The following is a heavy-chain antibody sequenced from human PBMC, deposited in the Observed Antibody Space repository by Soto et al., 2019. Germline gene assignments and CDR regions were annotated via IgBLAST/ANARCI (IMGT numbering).Heavy chain of an antibody. J-gene: IGHJ5*01. CDR1: GFTFRTFT. CDR3: AKDRDPDGIWTFDS. D-gene: IGHD3-9*01. CDR2: IIGGDGDK. Sequence: EVQLLEHGGQLVQPGESLRLSCAASGFTFRTFTMNWVRQAPGEGLEWVSGIIGGDGDKFYSDSVKGRFTISRDNSKDMLFLQMSSLRVDDTAVYYCAKDRDPDGIWTFDSWGQGTLVTVSS. V-gene: IGHV3-23*01.